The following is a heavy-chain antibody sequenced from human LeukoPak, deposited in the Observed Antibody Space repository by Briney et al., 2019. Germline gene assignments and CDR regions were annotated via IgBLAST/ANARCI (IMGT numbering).Heavy chain of an antibody. Sequence: ASVKVSCKASGYTFTIYGISWVRQAPGQGLEWMGWISAYNGNTNYAQKLQGRVTMTTDTSTSTAYMELRSLRSDDTAVYYCARLITIFGVVIQYFDYWGQGTLVTVSS. CDR1: GYTFTIYG. CDR3: ARLITIFGVVIQYFDY. CDR2: ISAYNGNT. V-gene: IGHV1-18*01. J-gene: IGHJ4*02. D-gene: IGHD3-3*01.